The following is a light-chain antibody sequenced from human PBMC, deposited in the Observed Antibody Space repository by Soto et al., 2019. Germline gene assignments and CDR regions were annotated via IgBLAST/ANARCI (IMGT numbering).Light chain of an antibody. CDR2: GAS. Sequence: ESVLTQSPGTLSLSPGERATLSCRASQSVSSSYLAWYHQKPGQARRLLIYGASSRATGIPDRFSGSGSGTDFTLTISRLEPEDFAVYYCQQYGSSSYTFGQGTKLEIK. CDR1: QSVSSSY. J-gene: IGKJ2*01. CDR3: QQYGSSSYT. V-gene: IGKV3-20*01.